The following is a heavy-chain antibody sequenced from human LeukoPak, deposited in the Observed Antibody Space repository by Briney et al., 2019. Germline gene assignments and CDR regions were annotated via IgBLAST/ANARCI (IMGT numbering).Heavy chain of an antibody. V-gene: IGHV3-23*01. D-gene: IGHD6-13*01. CDR2: IGGSARST. J-gene: IGHJ3*02. CDR3: ARDPPGYSSSWYGTFDI. Sequence: PEGSLRLSCAASGFTFSNYAMSWVRQAPGKGLEWVSTIGGSARSTYYADSAKGRFTISRDNSKNTLYFQMNSLRDEDTAVYYCARDPPGYSSSWYGTFDIWGQGTMVTVSS. CDR1: GFTFSNYA.